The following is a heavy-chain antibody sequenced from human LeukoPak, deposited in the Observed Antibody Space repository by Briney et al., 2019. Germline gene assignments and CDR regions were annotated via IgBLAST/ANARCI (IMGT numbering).Heavy chain of an antibody. D-gene: IGHD3-10*01. CDR2: IYTSGST. Sequence: PSETLSLTCTVSGGSISSYYWSWIRQPAGKGLEWIGRIYTSGSTNYNPSLKSRVTISVDTSKNQFSLKLNSVTAADTAVYYCAKSNGYGLVDIWGQGTMVTVSS. V-gene: IGHV4-4*07. CDR1: GGSISSYY. J-gene: IGHJ3*02. CDR3: AKSNGYGLVDI.